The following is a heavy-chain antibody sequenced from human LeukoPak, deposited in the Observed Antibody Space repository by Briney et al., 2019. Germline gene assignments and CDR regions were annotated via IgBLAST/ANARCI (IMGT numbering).Heavy chain of an antibody. J-gene: IGHJ5*02. Sequence: GASVKVSCKASGYTFTSYYMHWVRQAPGQGLEWMGIINPSCGSTNYAQKFQGRVTMTRDISTSTVYMELSSLRSEDTAVYYCARDFRHSSSWYGSHRVHRFDPWGQGTLVPVSS. CDR2: INPSCGST. D-gene: IGHD6-13*01. CDR1: GYTFTSYY. V-gene: IGHV1-46*01. CDR3: ARDFRHSSSWYGSHRVHRFDP.